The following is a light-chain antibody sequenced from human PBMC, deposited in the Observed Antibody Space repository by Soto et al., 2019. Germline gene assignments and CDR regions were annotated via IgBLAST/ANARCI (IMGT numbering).Light chain of an antibody. V-gene: IGKV1-5*03. CDR1: QSISSW. CDR2: RAS. J-gene: IGKJ1*01. CDR3: QQYNSYSWT. Sequence: DIQMTQSPSTLSASVGDRVTITCPASQSISSWLAWYQQKPGKAPKLLIYRASDLESGVPSRFSGSGSETEFSLTISSLQPDDFATYYCQQYNSYSWTFGQGTKVEIK.